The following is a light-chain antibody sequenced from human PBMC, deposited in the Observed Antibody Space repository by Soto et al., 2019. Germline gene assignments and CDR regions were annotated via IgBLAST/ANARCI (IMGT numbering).Light chain of an antibody. CDR3: HQYNGWPRT. CDR2: GTS. CDR1: QNISRS. Sequence: EIVLTQSSGXLSFXXGXRATIACRASQNISRSLAWYQQKPGQGPSLLIYGTSTRAGGVPARFSGGGSGTEFTLTITSLQSEDFAVYYCHQYNGWPRTFGQGTKV. V-gene: IGKV3-15*01. J-gene: IGKJ1*01.